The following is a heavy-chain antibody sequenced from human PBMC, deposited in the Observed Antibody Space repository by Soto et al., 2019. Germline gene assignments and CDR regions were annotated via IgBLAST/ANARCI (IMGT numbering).Heavy chain of an antibody. Sequence: EMQLVESGGGWVQPGRTLRLSCAASGFTFDDYAMHWVRQAPGKGLEWVSGTSWNSGVIGYADAVKGRFTISRDNAKNSLFLQMNSLTAEDTTLYYCVKDIGGRGSYYYYYGMDVWGQGTTVTFSS. V-gene: IGHV3-9*01. J-gene: IGHJ6*02. CDR2: TSWNSGVI. CDR1: GFTFDDYA. D-gene: IGHD1-26*01. CDR3: VKDIGGRGSYYYYYGMDV.